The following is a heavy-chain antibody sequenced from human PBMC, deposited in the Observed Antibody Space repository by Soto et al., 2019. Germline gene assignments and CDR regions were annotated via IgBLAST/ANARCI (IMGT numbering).Heavy chain of an antibody. CDR3: ARGSEMATILAKSYYYYYGMDV. CDR2: ISAYNGNT. J-gene: IGHJ6*02. CDR1: GYTFTSYG. Sequence: SSVNVSCKASGYTFTSYGISWVRQAPGQGLEWMGWISAYNGNTNYAQKLQGRVTMTTDTSTSTAYMELRSLRSDDTAVYYCARGSEMATILAKSYYYYYGMDVWGQGTTVTVS. D-gene: IGHD5-12*01. V-gene: IGHV1-18*04.